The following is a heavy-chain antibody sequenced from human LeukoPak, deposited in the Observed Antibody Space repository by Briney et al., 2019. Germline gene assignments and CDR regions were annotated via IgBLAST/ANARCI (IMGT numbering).Heavy chain of an antibody. V-gene: IGHV1-46*01. CDR3: ATDSSGYYYAFDY. CDR1: GYTFTSYG. CDR2: INPSGGST. Sequence: ASVKVSCKASGYTFTSYGISWVRQAPGQGLEWMGIINPSGGSTSYAQKFQGRVTMTEDTSTDTAYMELSSLRSEDTAVYYCATDSSGYYYAFDYWGQGTLVTVSS. D-gene: IGHD3-22*01. J-gene: IGHJ4*02.